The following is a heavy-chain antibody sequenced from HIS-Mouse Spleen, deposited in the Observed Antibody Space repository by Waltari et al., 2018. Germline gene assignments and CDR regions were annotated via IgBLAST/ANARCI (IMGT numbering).Heavy chain of an antibody. D-gene: IGHD7-27*01. CDR1: GYTFTGYY. J-gene: IGHJ3*02. CDR3: ARTGALDAFDI. CDR2: INHNSGGT. V-gene: IGHV1-2*02. Sequence: QVQLVQSGAEVKKPGASVKVSCKASGYTFTGYYMHWVLQAPGQGLEWMGGINHNSGGTSSAQKFQGRVTMTRDTSISTAYMELSRLRSDDTAVYYCARTGALDAFDIWGQGTMVTVSS.